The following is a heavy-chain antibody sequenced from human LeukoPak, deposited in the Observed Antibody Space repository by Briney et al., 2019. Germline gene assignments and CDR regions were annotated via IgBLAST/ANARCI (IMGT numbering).Heavy chain of an antibody. CDR2: IIPIFGTA. CDR3: ARDSGAVVVITRSYYYYGMDV. CDR1: GGTFSSYA. V-gene: IGHV1-69*13. J-gene: IGHJ6*02. Sequence: GASVKVSCKASGGTFSSYAISWVRQAPGQGLEWMGGIIPIFGTANYAQKFQGRVTITADESTSTAYMELSSLRSEDTAVYYCARDSGAVVVITRSYYYYGMDVWGQGTTVTVSS. D-gene: IGHD3-22*01.